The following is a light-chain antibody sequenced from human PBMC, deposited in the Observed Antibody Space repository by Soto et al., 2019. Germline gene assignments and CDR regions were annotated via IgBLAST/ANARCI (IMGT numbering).Light chain of an antibody. CDR1: NTDVGQDKS. Sequence: QSALTQPASVSGSRGQSIIISFVGRNTDVGQDKSVSWYQQGPGKAPKLLIFEVTNRPSGVSNRFSGSRSGNTASLTISGLQPDDEGDYFCVSYTDTDTLVFGNGTKLTVL. V-gene: IGLV2-14*01. CDR3: VSYTDTDTLV. J-gene: IGLJ6*01. CDR2: EVT.